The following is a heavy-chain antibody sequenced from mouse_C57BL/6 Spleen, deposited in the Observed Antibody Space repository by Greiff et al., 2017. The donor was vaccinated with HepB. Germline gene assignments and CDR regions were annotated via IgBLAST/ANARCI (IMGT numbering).Heavy chain of an antibody. J-gene: IGHJ4*01. CDR1: GFTFSSYA. CDR2: ISSGGDYI. Sequence: EVKLMESGAGLVKPGGSLKLSCAASGFTFSSYAMSWVRQTPEKRLEWVAYISSGGDYIYYADTVKGRFTISRDNARNTLYLQMSSLKSEDTAMYYCTRVYSTMGYAMDYWGQGTSVTVSS. D-gene: IGHD2-5*01. V-gene: IGHV5-9-1*02. CDR3: TRVYSTMGYAMDY.